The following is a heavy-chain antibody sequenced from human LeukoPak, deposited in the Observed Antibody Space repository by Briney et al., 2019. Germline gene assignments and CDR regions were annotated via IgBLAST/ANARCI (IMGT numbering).Heavy chain of an antibody. CDR2: VKSDGSTT. Sequence: GGSLRLSCAASGFTFSAYWMDWVRQAPEKGLVWVSRVKSDGSTTVYADSVKGRFTISRDNVKNTVYLQMSSLRVEDTGVYYCARAFSGPDSWGQGTLVTVSS. J-gene: IGHJ4*02. CDR3: ARAFSGPDS. CDR1: GFTFSAYW. V-gene: IGHV3-74*01. D-gene: IGHD2/OR15-2a*01.